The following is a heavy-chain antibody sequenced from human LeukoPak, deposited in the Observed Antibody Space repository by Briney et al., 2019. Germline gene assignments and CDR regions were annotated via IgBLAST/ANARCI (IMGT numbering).Heavy chain of an antibody. CDR2: ISSSSGNI. J-gene: IGHJ4*02. V-gene: IGHV3-21*04. Sequence: GGSLRLSCAASGFTFSRYTINWVRQAPGKGLEWVSSISSSSGNIYYADSVKGRFTISRDNAKNSLYLQMNSLRAEDTALYYCAKDRSPIAVAGKRFENWGQGTLVTVSS. CDR1: GFTFSRYT. CDR3: AKDRSPIAVAGKRFEN. D-gene: IGHD6-19*01.